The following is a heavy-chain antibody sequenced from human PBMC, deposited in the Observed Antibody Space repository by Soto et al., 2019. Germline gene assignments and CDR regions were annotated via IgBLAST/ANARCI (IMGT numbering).Heavy chain of an antibody. CDR2: VYYSGRT. CDR3: ARRWGRSFDY. CDR1: GGSISSYD. Sequence: QVQLQESGPGLVKPSETLSLTCTVSGGSISSYDWSWIRDPPGKGLEWIGYVYYSGRTNYNPSRKTRVTISVATCKSKCSLKVRSVTAADTAVYYCARRWGRSFDYWGQGPLFPVSS. V-gene: IGHV4-59*08. D-gene: IGHD3-16*01. J-gene: IGHJ4*02.